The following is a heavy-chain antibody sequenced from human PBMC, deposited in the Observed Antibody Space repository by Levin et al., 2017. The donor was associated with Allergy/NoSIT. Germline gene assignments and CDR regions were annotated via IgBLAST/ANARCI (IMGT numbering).Heavy chain of an antibody. D-gene: IGHD5-18*01. CDR1: GFTFSSYS. CDR2: ISSSSSYI. J-gene: IGHJ4*02. CDR3: ARDLTAMAIDFDY. Sequence: GGSLRLSCAASGFTFSSYSMNWVRQAPGKGLEWVSSISSSSSYIYYADSVKGRFTISRDNAKNSLYLQMNSLRAEDTAVYYCARDLTAMAIDFDYWGQGTLVTVSS. V-gene: IGHV3-21*01.